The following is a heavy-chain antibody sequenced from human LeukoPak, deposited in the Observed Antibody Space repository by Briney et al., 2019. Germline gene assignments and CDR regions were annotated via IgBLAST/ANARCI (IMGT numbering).Heavy chain of an antibody. D-gene: IGHD2-2*01. J-gene: IGHJ4*02. CDR3: ARRTTTQLDY. Sequence: GESLKISCKGSGYTFTSYWIAWVRQMPGKGLEWMGIIYPGDSDTRYSPSFQGQVTISADKSISTVYLQWSSLKASDTAMYYCARRTTTQLDYWGQGTLVTVSS. CDR2: IYPGDSDT. CDR1: GYTFTSYW. V-gene: IGHV5-51*01.